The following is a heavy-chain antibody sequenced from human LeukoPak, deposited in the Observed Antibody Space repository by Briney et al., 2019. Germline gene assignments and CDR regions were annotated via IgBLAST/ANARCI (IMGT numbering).Heavy chain of an antibody. Sequence: GGSLRLSCAASGFTFSTYEMKWVRQAPGKGLEWVSYSSSSGDSLYYADSVKGRFTISRDNAKNSLYLQMNSLRAEDSAVYYCARDDRDGYNYFAYWGQGTLVTVSS. CDR3: ARDDRDGYNYFAY. V-gene: IGHV3-48*03. CDR1: GFTFSTYE. J-gene: IGHJ4*02. D-gene: IGHD5-24*01. CDR2: SSSSGDSL.